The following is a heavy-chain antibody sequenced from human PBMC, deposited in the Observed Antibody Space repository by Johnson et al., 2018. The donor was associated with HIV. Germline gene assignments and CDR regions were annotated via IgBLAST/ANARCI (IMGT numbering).Heavy chain of an antibody. J-gene: IGHJ3*02. CDR2: IWYDGSNK. CDR3: AKDLRIAARPGDAFDI. V-gene: IGHV3-30*02. D-gene: IGHD6-6*01. Sequence: QVQLVESGGGVVRPGGSLRLSCQGFGFIFDHHGLNWVRQAPGKGLEWVAVIWYDGSNKYYADSVKGRFTISRDNSKNTLYLQMNSLRAEDTAIYYCAKDLRIAARPGDAFDIWGQGTMVTVSS. CDR1: GFIFDHHG.